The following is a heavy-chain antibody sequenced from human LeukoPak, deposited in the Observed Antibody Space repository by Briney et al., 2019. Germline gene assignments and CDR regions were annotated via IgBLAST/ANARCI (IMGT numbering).Heavy chain of an antibody. V-gene: IGHV1-3*01. CDR2: INAGNGNT. CDR3: ARDSRDYYDSSGYPLI. J-gene: IGHJ4*02. Sequence: ASVKVSCKASGYTFTSYAMHWVRQPPGQRLEWMGWINAGNGNTKYSQKFQGRVTITRDTSASTAYMELSSLRSEDTAVYYCARDSRDYYDSSGYPLIWGQGTLVTVSS. D-gene: IGHD3-22*01. CDR1: GYTFTSYA.